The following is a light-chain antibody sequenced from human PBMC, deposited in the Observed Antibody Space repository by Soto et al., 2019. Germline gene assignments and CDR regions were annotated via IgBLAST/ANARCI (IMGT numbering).Light chain of an antibody. CDR1: QSVSSSD. CDR3: QQYGDSPPYT. J-gene: IGKJ2*01. V-gene: IGKV3-20*01. Sequence: EIVLTQSPGTLSLSPGERATLSCRASQSVSSSDLAWYQQKPGQAPRLLIYGTSSRATGIPDRFSGSGSGTDFTLTISRLEPEDFAVYYCQQYGDSPPYTFVQGTKLEMK. CDR2: GTS.